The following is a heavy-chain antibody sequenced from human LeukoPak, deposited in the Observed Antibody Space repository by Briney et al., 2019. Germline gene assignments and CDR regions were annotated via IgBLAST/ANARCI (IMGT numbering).Heavy chain of an antibody. D-gene: IGHD3-16*01. J-gene: IGHJ3*02. CDR2: IHERGSET. CDR3: ARDSASCRGCAFDM. V-gene: IGHV3-7*01. Sequence: GGSLRLSCAASGFTFSSYWMSWVRQAPGKGLEWVANIHERGSETHYVDSVKGRFTISRDNAKNSMYLQMNSLSAEDTALYWCARDSASCRGCAFDMWGQGTLVTVSS. CDR1: GFTFSSYW.